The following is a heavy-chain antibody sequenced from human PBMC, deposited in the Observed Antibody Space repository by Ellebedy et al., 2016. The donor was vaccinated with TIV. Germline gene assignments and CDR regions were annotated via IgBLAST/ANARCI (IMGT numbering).Heavy chain of an antibody. CDR1: GYTFTVSIYY. D-gene: IGHD3-16*01. V-gene: IGHV1-2*02. CDR2: MNPNSGDP. Sequence: AASVKVSCKASGYTFTVSIYYMYWVRQAPGQGLEWMGWMNPNSGDPKYAQKFQGRVTMTRDTSISTAYMELSGLTSDDTAVYYCARSDPLRGSWGSKDYWGQGTLVTVSS. J-gene: IGHJ4*01. CDR3: ARSDPLRGSWGSKDY.